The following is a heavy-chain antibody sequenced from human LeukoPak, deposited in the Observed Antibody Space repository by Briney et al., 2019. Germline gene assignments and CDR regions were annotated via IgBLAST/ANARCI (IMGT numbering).Heavy chain of an antibody. D-gene: IGHD6-6*01. CDR1: GFTFSSYA. V-gene: IGHV3-30*18. CDR2: ISYDGSNK. CDR3: AKDVPEHSSILLQDYGGFDY. Sequence: GGSLRLSCAASGFTFSSYAMTWVRQAPGKGLEWVAVISYDGSNKYYADSVKGRFTIARDNSKNTVYLQMNSLRAEDTAVYYCAKDVPEHSSILLQDYGGFDYWGQGTLVTVSS. J-gene: IGHJ4*02.